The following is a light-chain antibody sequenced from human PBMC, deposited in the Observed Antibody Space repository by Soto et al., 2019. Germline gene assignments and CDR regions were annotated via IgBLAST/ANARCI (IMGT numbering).Light chain of an antibody. Sequence: VVSKSPATLSVSPRERATLSCRASQSISSNLAWYQQKPGQAPRLFIFRASSRAAGIPARFSGSGSGTEFNLTISSLQSEDFAVYFCQQDDDWLRLTLAGGTMADIK. CDR1: QSISSN. J-gene: IGKJ4*01. V-gene: IGKV3-15*01. CDR3: QQDDDWLRLT. CDR2: RAS.